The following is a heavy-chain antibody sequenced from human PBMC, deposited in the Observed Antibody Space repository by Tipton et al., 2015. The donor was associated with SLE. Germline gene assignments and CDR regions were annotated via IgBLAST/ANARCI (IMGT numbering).Heavy chain of an antibody. D-gene: IGHD1-26*01. CDR3: AKGGRWELPH. Sequence: SLRLSCAASGFTFSSYSMNWVRQAPGKGLEWVAVISYDGSNKYYADSVKGRFTISRDNSKNTLYLQMNSLRAEDTAVYYCAKGGRWELPHWGQGTLVTVSS. V-gene: IGHV3-30*18. CDR1: GFTFSSYS. CDR2: ISYDGSNK. J-gene: IGHJ4*02.